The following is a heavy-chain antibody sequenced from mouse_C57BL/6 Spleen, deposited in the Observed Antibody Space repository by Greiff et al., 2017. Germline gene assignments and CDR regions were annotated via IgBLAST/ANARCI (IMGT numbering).Heavy chain of an antibody. V-gene: IGHV1-15*01. Sequence: QVQLQQSGAELVRPGASVTLSCKASGYTFTDYEMHWVKQTPVHGLEWIGAIDPETGGTAYNQKFKGKAKLTADKSSSTAYMELRSLTSEDSAVYDCTRSFTTVVARYAMDYWGQGTSVTVSS. CDR1: GYTFTDYE. D-gene: IGHD1-1*01. CDR2: IDPETGGT. J-gene: IGHJ4*01. CDR3: TRSFTTVVARYAMDY.